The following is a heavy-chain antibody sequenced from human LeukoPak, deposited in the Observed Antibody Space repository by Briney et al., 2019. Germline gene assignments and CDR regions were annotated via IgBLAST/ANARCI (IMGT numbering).Heavy chain of an antibody. J-gene: IGHJ4*02. Sequence: GGSLRLSCAASGLTFTDFWMNWVRLAPRRGLEWLANINPDGNEKYYVDSVKGRFAMSRDNAKNEVYLEMNSLRAEDTRVYYCSGRDSSRSPRAYWGQGTLVSVSS. V-gene: IGHV3-7*01. D-gene: IGHD6-13*01. CDR1: GLTFTDFW. CDR2: INPDGNEK. CDR3: SGRDSSRSPRAY.